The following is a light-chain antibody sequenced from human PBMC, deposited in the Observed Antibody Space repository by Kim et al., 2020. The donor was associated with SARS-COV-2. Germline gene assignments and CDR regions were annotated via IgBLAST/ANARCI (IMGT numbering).Light chain of an antibody. Sequence: LGTTANXTCDEETIRGTGVXWYXQXPGQAPVLVIERDRDRPYGSPDPFSGSNSGNTATLTISRAPAXDEADYYCQVWAARTCIFGPGTKVTVL. CDR2: RDR. V-gene: IGLV3-9*01. J-gene: IGLJ1*01. CDR1: TIRGTG. CDR3: QVWAARTCI.